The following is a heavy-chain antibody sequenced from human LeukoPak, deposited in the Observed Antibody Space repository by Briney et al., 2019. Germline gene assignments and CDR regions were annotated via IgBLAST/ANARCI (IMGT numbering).Heavy chain of an antibody. CDR3: ARSIRVATMIFDY. CDR1: GFTFSSYS. V-gene: IGHV3-48*02. Sequence: AGGSLRLSCVDSGFTFSSYSMNWVRQAPGKGPEWISYFSSSSGTTYYADSVTGRFTISRDNAKNSLYLQMNSLRDEDTAVYYCARSIRVATMIFDYWGQGTLVTVSS. CDR2: FSSSSGTT. D-gene: IGHD5-12*01. J-gene: IGHJ4*02.